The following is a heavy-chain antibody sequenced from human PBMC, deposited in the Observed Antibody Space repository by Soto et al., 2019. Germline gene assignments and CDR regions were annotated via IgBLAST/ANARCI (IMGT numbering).Heavy chain of an antibody. CDR2: IYYSGST. V-gene: IGHV4-59*01. Sequence: QVQLQESGPGLVKPSETLSLTCTVSGGSISSYYWSWIRQPPGKGLERIGYIYYSGSTNYNPSLKSRVTISVDTSKNQFSLKLSSVTAADTAVYYCARDRGNGSGSYNYWGQGTLVTVSS. D-gene: IGHD3-10*01. CDR3: ARDRGNGSGSYNY. J-gene: IGHJ4*02. CDR1: GGSISSYY.